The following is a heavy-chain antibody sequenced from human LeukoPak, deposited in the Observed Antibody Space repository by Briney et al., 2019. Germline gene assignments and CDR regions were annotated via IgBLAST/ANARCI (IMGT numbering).Heavy chain of an antibody. D-gene: IGHD6-19*01. CDR1: GFTFSSYA. Sequence: GGSLRLSCAASGFTFSSYAMSWVRQAPGKGLEWVSAISGSGGSTYYADSVKGRFTISRDNSKNTLYLQMNSLRAEDTAVYYSAKDKDSSGWGGTDYWGQGTLVTVSS. CDR3: AKDKDSSGWGGTDY. V-gene: IGHV3-23*01. J-gene: IGHJ4*02. CDR2: ISGSGGST.